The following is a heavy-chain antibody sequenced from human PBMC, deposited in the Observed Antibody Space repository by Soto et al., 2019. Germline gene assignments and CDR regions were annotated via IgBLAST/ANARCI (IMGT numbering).Heavy chain of an antibody. CDR3: AKSEDDILTGDRIPPFDY. CDR1: GFSFSSYA. CDR2: ISGSGGST. D-gene: IGHD3-9*01. Sequence: GGSLRLSCAASGFSFSSYAMSWVRQAPGKGLEWVSAISGSGGSTYYADSVKGRFTISRDNSKNTLYLQMNSLRAEDTAVYYCAKSEDDILTGDRIPPFDYWGQGTLVTVSS. V-gene: IGHV3-23*01. J-gene: IGHJ4*02.